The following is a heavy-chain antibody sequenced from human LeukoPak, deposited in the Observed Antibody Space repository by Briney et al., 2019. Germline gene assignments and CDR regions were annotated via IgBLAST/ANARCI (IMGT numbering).Heavy chain of an antibody. J-gene: IGHJ3*02. CDR2: ISSSSSYI. CDR3: ARDLYDSRGFDI. CDR1: GFTFSSYS. V-gene: IGHV3-21*01. D-gene: IGHD3-22*01. Sequence: GGSLRLSCAASGFTFSSYSMNWVRQAPGKGLEWASSISSSSSYIYYADSVKGRFTISRDNAKNSLYLQMNSLRAEDTAVYYCARDLYDSRGFDIWGQGTMVTVSS.